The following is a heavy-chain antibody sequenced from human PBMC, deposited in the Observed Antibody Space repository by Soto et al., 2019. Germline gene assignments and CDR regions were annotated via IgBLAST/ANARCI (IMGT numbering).Heavy chain of an antibody. D-gene: IGHD2-15*01. J-gene: IGHJ4*02. CDR2: VIPIFGTP. CDR1: GGTLGSYA. V-gene: IGHV1-69*06. Sequence: QVQLVQSGAEVKKPGSSVKVSCKSSGGTLGSYAIIWVRQAPGQVLEWMGGVIPIFGTPHYAQKFHGTVTITADIPTSTAYLELSSLKSAHTAVYYCAKIRWTISLQEEDAIWGQGTLVTVSS. CDR3: AKIRWTISLQEEDAI.